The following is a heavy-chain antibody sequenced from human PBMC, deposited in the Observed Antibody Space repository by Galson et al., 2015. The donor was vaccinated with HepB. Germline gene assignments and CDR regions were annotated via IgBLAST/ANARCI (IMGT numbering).Heavy chain of an antibody. Sequence: SVKLSCKASGYTFTSYYMHWVRQAPGQGLEWIGIIKPSGGSTSYAQTFQGRVTMTRDTSTSTVYMELSSLRSEDTAVYYCARDLSLTYYDFWSGYYTDYYYYMDVWGKGTTVTVSS. CDR1: GYTFTSYY. D-gene: IGHD3-3*01. J-gene: IGHJ6*03. CDR2: IKPSGGST. CDR3: ARDLSLTYYDFWSGYYTDYYYYMDV. V-gene: IGHV1-46*01.